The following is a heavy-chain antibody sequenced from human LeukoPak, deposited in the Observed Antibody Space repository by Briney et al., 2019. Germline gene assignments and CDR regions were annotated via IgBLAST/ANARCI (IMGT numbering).Heavy chain of an antibody. Sequence: GGSLRLSCVASGLTIGSRYMNWVRQAPGKGLEWVSALYLAGNTYYADSVRGRFTISRDNAKNSLYLQMNSLRAEDTAVYYCARVVDYYDSSGYYQNDYWGQGTLVTVSS. D-gene: IGHD3-22*01. CDR1: GLTIGSRY. J-gene: IGHJ4*02. CDR3: ARVVDYYDSSGYYQNDY. CDR2: LYLAGNT. V-gene: IGHV3-53*01.